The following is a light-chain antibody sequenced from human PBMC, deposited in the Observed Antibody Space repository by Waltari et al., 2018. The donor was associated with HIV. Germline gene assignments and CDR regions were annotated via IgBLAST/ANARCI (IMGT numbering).Light chain of an antibody. V-gene: IGLV2-8*01. CDR2: EVN. J-gene: IGLJ2*01. CDR1: SSDVGPYDY. CDR3: TSYAGSNNLVI. Sequence: QSALTQPPSASGSPGQSVTISCTGTSSDVGPYDYVSWYKQHPDKAPRLIIYEVNKRPSGVPDRCSGSKSGNTASLTVSGLQAEDEADYYCTSYAGSNNLVIFGGGTKVTVL.